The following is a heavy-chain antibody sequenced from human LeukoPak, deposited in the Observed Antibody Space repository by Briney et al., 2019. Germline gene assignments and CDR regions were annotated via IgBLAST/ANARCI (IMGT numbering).Heavy chain of an antibody. V-gene: IGHV4-59*08. D-gene: IGHD3-16*02. CDR2: IYYSGST. CDR1: GCSISSYY. Sequence: WETLSLTCTVSGCSISSYYWSWVRHPPGKGLEWIGYIYYSGSTNYTTSLKSRVTISVDKSKNKFSLKVSAETAADTAVYYCARLSWKDYFDYWGQGTLVTVSS. J-gene: IGHJ4*02. CDR3: ARLSWKDYFDY.